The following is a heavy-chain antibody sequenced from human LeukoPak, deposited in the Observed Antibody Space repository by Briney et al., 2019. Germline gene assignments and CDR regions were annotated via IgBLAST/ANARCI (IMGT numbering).Heavy chain of an antibody. CDR1: GFTFSSYE. D-gene: IGHD3-22*01. V-gene: IGHV3-48*03. CDR3: AKDTYYYDSSGYALDY. Sequence: PGGCLRLSCAASGFTFSSYEMNWVRQAPGKGLEWVSYISSSGSTIYYADSVKGRFTISRDNSKNTLYLQMNSLRAEDTAVYYCAKDTYYYDSSGYALDYWGQGTLVTVSS. CDR2: ISSSGSTI. J-gene: IGHJ4*02.